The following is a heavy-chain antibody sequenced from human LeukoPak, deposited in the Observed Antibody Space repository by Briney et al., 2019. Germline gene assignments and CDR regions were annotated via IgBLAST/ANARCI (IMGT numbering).Heavy chain of an antibody. CDR1: GFTFSSYG. Sequence: GGSLRLSCAASGFTFSSYGMHWVRQAPGKGLEWVAFIRYDGSNKYYADSVKGRFTISRDNSKNTLYLQMNSLRAEDTAVYYCAKDGPYRPGPGIAAAMEYFQHWGQGTLVTVSS. J-gene: IGHJ1*01. D-gene: IGHD6-13*01. V-gene: IGHV3-30*02. CDR2: IRYDGSNK. CDR3: AKDGPYRPGPGIAAAMEYFQH.